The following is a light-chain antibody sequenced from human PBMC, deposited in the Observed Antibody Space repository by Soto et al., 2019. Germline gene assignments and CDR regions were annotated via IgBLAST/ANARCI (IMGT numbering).Light chain of an antibody. J-gene: IGLJ2*01. CDR2: TNN. Sequence: QSVLTQPPSASGTPGQRVTISCSGSSSNIGSYTVNWYQQLPGAAPKVLIYTNNQRPSGVPDRFSGSKSGTSASLAISGLQSEDETDYYCAAWDDSLHGVVFGGGTQLTVL. CDR3: AAWDDSLHGVV. V-gene: IGLV1-44*01. CDR1: SSNIGSYT.